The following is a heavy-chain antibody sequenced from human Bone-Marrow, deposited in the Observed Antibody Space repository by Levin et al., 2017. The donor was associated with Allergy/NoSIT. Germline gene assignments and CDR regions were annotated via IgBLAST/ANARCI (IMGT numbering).Heavy chain of an antibody. D-gene: IGHD6-13*01. CDR2: IYHSGST. V-gene: IGHV4-4*02. Sequence: SETLSLTCAVSGGSISSSNWWSWVRQPPGKGLEWIGEIYHSGSTNYNPSLKSRVTISVDKSKNQFSLKLSSVTAADTAVYYCARDRGYSSSSGFDIWGQGTMVTVSS. CDR1: GGSISSSNW. CDR3: ARDRGYSSSSGFDI. J-gene: IGHJ3*02.